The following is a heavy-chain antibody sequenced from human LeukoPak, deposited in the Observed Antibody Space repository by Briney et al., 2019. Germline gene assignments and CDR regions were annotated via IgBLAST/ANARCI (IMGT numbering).Heavy chain of an antibody. CDR1: GGTFSSYA. CDR2: IIPIFGTA. D-gene: IGHD6-13*01. CDR3: ASQRIAATVAEYFQH. J-gene: IGHJ1*01. Sequence: GASVKVSCKASGGTFSSYAISWVRQAPGQGLEWMGGIIPIFGTANYAQKFQGRVTITADESTSTAYMELSSLRSEDTAVYYCASQRIAATVAEYFQHWGQGTLVTVSS. V-gene: IGHV1-69*13.